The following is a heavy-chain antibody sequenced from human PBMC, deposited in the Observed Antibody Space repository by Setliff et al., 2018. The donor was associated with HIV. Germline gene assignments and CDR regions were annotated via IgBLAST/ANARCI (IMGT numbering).Heavy chain of an antibody. CDR2: ISGSGGST. Sequence: PGGSLRLSCAASGFTFSSYAMSWVRQAPGKGLEWVSAISGSGGSTYYADSVKGRFTISRDNSKNTLYLQMNSLRAEDTAVYYCAKETYYYDSSGYYYFDYWGQGTLVTVSS. D-gene: IGHD3-22*01. J-gene: IGHJ4*02. V-gene: IGHV3-23*01. CDR3: AKETYYYDSSGYYYFDY. CDR1: GFTFSSYA.